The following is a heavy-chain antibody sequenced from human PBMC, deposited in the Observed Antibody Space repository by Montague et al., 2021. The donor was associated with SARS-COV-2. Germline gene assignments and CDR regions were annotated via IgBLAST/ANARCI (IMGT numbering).Heavy chain of an antibody. CDR1: GDSVSSNIAA. Sequence: CAISGDSVSSNIAAWNWIRQSPSRGLEWLGRTYYRSKRYNDYAVSVRGRITISPDTSKNQFSLQLNSVTPEDTAVYYCTQERGPGRTTWHYFDYWGQGTLVTVSS. D-gene: IGHD1-14*01. CDR3: TQERGPGRTTWHYFDY. J-gene: IGHJ4*02. CDR2: TYYRSKRYN. V-gene: IGHV6-1*01.